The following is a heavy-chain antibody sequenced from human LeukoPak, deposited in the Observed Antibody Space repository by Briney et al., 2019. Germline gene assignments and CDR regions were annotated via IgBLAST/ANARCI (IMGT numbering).Heavy chain of an antibody. D-gene: IGHD4-17*01. CDR2: IYYSGST. CDR3: ASRLSLIHDYGDYIDDY. V-gene: IGHV4-39*01. CDR1: GGSISSSSYY. J-gene: IGHJ4*02. Sequence: PSETLSLTCTVSGGSISSSSYYWGWIRQPPGKGLEWIGSIYYSGSTYYNPSLKSRVTISVDTSKNQFSLKLSSVTAADTAVYYCASRLSLIHDYGDYIDDYWGQGTLVTVSS.